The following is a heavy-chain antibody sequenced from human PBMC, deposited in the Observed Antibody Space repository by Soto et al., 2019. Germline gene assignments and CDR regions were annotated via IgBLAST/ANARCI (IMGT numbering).Heavy chain of an antibody. CDR2: ISGSGGSP. CDR3: AKARCSGNSCYVPDY. Sequence: EVQLLESGGGLVQPGGSLRLSCAASGFTFSSYTMAWVRQAPGKGLEWVSSISGSGGSPSYADSVQGRFTISRDNPRNTLSLQMNSLRAEDTATYYCAKARCSGNSCYVPDYRGHGSLVTVSS. CDR1: GFTFSSYT. D-gene: IGHD3-22*01. J-gene: IGHJ4*01. V-gene: IGHV3-23*01.